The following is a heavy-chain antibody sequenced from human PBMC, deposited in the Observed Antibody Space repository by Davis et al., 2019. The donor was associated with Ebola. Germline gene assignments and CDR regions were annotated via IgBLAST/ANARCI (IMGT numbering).Heavy chain of an antibody. D-gene: IGHD6-6*01. CDR3: AREKRYSSSSPLAYYYYYGMDV. Sequence: ASVKVSCKASGYTFTSYGISWVRQAPGQGLEWMGWISAYNGNTNYAQKLQGRVTMTRDTSTSTVYMELSSLRSEDTAVYYCAREKRYSSSSPLAYYYYYGMDVWGQGTTVTVSS. V-gene: IGHV1-18*01. CDR1: GYTFTSYG. J-gene: IGHJ6*02. CDR2: ISAYNGNT.